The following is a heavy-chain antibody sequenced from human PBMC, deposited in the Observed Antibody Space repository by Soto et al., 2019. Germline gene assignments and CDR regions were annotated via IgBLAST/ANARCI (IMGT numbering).Heavy chain of an antibody. Sequence: QLQLQESGPGLVKPSETLSLTCTVSGGSISSSSYYWGWIRQPPGKGLEWIGSIYYSGSTYYNPTLKSRFTISVDTTKNQCSLKLSSVTAADTAVYYCARPQPYYTLKVHYTFDIWGQGTMVTVSS. CDR3: ARPQPYYTLKVHYTFDI. J-gene: IGHJ3*02. D-gene: IGHD3-3*01. V-gene: IGHV4-39*01. CDR1: GGSISSSSYY. CDR2: IYYSGST.